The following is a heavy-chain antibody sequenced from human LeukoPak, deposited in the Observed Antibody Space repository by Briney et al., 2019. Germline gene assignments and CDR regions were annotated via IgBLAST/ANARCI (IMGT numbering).Heavy chain of an antibody. V-gene: IGHV3-30-3*01. CDR1: GFRFSGYD. J-gene: IGHJ4*02. Sequence: GGSLRLSCAATGFRFSGYDMHWVRQAPGKGLEWVAVISYDGSNKYYADSVKGRFTISRDNSKNTLYLQMNSLRAEDTAVYYCARPRVDFWSGSLDYWGQGTLVTVSS. D-gene: IGHD3-3*01. CDR3: ARPRVDFWSGSLDY. CDR2: ISYDGSNK.